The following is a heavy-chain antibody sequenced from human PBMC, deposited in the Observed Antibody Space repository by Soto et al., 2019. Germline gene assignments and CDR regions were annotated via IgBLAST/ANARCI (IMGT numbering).Heavy chain of an antibody. CDR2: IMPVFPTP. V-gene: IGHV1-69*12. J-gene: IGHJ6*01. CDR3: ARDTDRVQLGGNYSYIMDV. D-gene: IGHD1-1*01. Sequence: QVQLVQSGAEVKKPGSSVKVSCKASGGTFSISAISWVRQAPGQGLEWVGGIMPVFPTPDYAQNFQGRGTITADESTTTAYLELTSLRADDTAVYYCARDTDRVQLGGNYSYIMDVWGQGPAITFSS. CDR1: GGTFSISA.